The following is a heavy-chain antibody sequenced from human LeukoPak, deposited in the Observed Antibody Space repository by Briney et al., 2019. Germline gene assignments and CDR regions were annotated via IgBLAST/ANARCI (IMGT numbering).Heavy chain of an antibody. J-gene: IGHJ4*02. V-gene: IGHV3-30*18. CDR3: AKSSSGYYYVGDFDY. CDR1: GFTFSSYG. CDR2: ISYDGSNK. D-gene: IGHD3-22*01. Sequence: QAGGSLRLSCAASGFTFSSYGMHWVRQAPGKGLGWVAVISYDGSNKYYADSVKGRFTISRDNSKNTLYLQMNSLRAEDTAVYYCAKSSSGYYYVGDFDYWGQGTLVTVSS.